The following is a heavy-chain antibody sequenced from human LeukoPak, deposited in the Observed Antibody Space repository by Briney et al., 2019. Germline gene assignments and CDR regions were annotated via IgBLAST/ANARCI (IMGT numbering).Heavy chain of an antibody. CDR1: GFTFSDYY. Sequence: GSLRLSCAASGFTFSDYYLSWIRQSPGKGLESFSYISSNSPYTTYADSVEGRFTVSRDNAKNSLYRQMNSLTAEDTAVYYRARGTLASLHVFDFWGQGTMVTVSS. V-gene: IGHV3-11*06. CDR2: ISSNSPYT. J-gene: IGHJ3*01. CDR3: ARGTLASLHVFDF. D-gene: IGHD1-1*01.